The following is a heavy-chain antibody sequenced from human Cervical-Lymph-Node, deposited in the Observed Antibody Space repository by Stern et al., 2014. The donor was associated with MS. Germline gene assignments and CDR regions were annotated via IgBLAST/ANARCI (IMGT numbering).Heavy chain of an antibody. D-gene: IGHD1-26*01. J-gene: IGHJ5*02. CDR1: GGSISSSGYY. Sequence: QVQLVESGPGLVKPSQTLSLTCTVSGGSISSSGYYWSWIRQPADKGLEWIGRIHDSGSTYYNPSLKSRVTISTDTAKNQLSLKLTSVTAADTAVYYCATTRWDLFTWNWFDPWGQGTLVTVSS. CDR3: ATTRWDLFTWNWFDP. CDR2: IHDSGST. V-gene: IGHV4-61*02.